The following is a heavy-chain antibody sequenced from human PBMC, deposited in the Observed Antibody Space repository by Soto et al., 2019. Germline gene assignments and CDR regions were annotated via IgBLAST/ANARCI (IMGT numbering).Heavy chain of an antibody. CDR1: GFTLSGYV. D-gene: IGHD6-6*01. CDR2: ISSNGVGT. J-gene: IGHJ6*03. CDR3: ARRARPDFYYMDV. V-gene: IGHV3-64*01. Sequence: GGSLRLSCAASGFTLSGYVMDWVRQAPGKGLEYVSGISSNGVGTYYANSVQGRFTIPRDYSKSTVYLQMGSLRPEDMAVYYCARRARPDFYYMDVWGKGTTVTVSS.